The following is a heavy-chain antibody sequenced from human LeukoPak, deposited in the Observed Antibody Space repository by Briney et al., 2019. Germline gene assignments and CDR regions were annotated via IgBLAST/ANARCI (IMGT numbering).Heavy chain of an antibody. J-gene: IGHJ4*02. V-gene: IGHV4-59*11. Sequence: SETLSLTCTVSGGSISSHCWSWIRQPPGKGLEWIGYIYYSGSTNYNPSLKSRVTISVDTSKNQFSLKLSSVTAADTAVYYCARDLGSGWYVPAYWGQGTLVTVSS. D-gene: IGHD6-19*01. CDR2: IYYSGST. CDR1: GGSISSHC. CDR3: ARDLGSGWYVPAY.